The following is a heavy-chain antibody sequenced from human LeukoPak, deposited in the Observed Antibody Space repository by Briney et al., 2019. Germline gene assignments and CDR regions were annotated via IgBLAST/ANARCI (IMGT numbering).Heavy chain of an antibody. D-gene: IGHD2-2*01. CDR2: IYYSGST. V-gene: IGHV4-59*01. CDR1: GGSISIYF. Sequence: SETLSLTCTVSGGSISIYFWSWIRPPPGKGLECIGHIYYSGSTNYNPSLKSRVTISVDTSKNQFSLKLSSVTAADTAVYYCASLGYCSSTSCYALGAFDIWGQGTMVTVSS. CDR3: ASLGYCSSTSCYALGAFDI. J-gene: IGHJ3*02.